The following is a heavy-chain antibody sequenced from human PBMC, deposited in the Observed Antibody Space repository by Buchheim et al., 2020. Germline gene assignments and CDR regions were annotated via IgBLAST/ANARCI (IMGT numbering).Heavy chain of an antibody. CDR1: GGTFSSYA. D-gene: IGHD6-13*01. CDR2: IIPPFSTA. V-gene: IGHV1-69*06. Sequence: QVQLVQSGAEVKKPGPSVKLSCKASGGTFSSYAISWVRQAPGQGLEWMGGIIPPFSTANYAQKFQGRAPITADKSTTTAYMEVSSLRSEDTAVYYCAREGSSHPYYYGMDVWGKGTT. CDR3: AREGSSHPYYYGMDV. J-gene: IGHJ6*04.